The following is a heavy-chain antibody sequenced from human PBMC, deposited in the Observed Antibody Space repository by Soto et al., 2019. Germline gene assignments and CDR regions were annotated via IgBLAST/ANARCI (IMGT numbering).Heavy chain of an antibody. CDR3: ARGESQRQRYY. CDR1: GDSIISDKW. J-gene: IGHJ4*02. D-gene: IGHD6-25*01. V-gene: IGHV4-4*02. CDR2: IHHGGNS. Sequence: TSETLSLTCAVSGDSIISDKWWSWVRQAPGKGLEWIGEIHHGGNSKYNPSLRSRVIISVDRSKNQFSLNLTSVTDADTAVEYCARGESQRQRYYWGQGTLVPVSS.